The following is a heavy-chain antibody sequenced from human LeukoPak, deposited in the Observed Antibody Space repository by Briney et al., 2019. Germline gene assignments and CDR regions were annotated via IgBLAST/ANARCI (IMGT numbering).Heavy chain of an antibody. Sequence: GGSLRLSCEASGFTFSSYYMTWVRQVPGKGLEWVANMNQDGTERNYVDSVKGRFTISRDNAKNSLYLQMNSLRAEDTAVYYCARSKAANPGPFDYWGQGTLVTVSS. J-gene: IGHJ4*02. CDR3: ARSKAANPGPFDY. CDR2: MNQDGTER. V-gene: IGHV3-7*01. D-gene: IGHD4/OR15-4a*01. CDR1: GFTFSSYY.